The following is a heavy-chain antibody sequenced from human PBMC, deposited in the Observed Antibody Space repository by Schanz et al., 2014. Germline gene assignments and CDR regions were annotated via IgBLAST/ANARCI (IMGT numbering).Heavy chain of an antibody. Sequence: QVQLVESGGGLVKPGGSLRLSCAASGFTFNDYYMNWIRQAPGKGLEWVSYISGSDNYINYADSVKGRFTISRDNAKTYLSLLLSILRAEDSAVYYCARGARQYSGSYSPSDYWGQGTLVTVSS. CDR1: GFTFNDYY. CDR3: ARGARQYSGSYSPSDY. J-gene: IGHJ4*02. V-gene: IGHV3-11*06. CDR2: ISGSDNYI. D-gene: IGHD1-26*01.